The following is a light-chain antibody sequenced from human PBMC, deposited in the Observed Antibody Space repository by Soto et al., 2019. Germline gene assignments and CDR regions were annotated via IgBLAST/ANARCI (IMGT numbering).Light chain of an antibody. CDR1: QSVATY. CDR2: DAF. V-gene: IGKV3-11*01. CDR3: QQRIKWPIT. Sequence: EIVLTQSPATLSLSPGERATLSCRASQSVATYVAWYQQKPGQAPRLLIYDAFNRATGTPARFSGSGSGTDFTFTISSLEPADSAVYYCQQRIKWPITFGQGTRLEIQ. J-gene: IGKJ5*01.